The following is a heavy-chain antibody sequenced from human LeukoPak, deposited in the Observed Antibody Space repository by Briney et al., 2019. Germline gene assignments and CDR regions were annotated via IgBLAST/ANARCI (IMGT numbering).Heavy chain of an antibody. Sequence: ASVKVSCKASGYTFTGYYMHWVRQAPGQGLEWMGWINPNSGGTNYAQKFQGRVTMARDTSISTAYMELSRLRSDDTAVYYCASPGYSSSGNWFDPWGQGTLVTVSS. J-gene: IGHJ5*02. V-gene: IGHV1-2*02. CDR1: GYTFTGYY. CDR2: INPNSGGT. CDR3: ASPGYSSSGNWFDP. D-gene: IGHD6-13*01.